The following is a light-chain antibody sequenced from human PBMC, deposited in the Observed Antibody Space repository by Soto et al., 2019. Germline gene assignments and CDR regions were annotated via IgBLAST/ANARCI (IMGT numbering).Light chain of an antibody. CDR2: GAS. Sequence: DIQMTQSPSSLSASVGDRVTITCRASRDIANYLAWYQQKPGKVPQLLIYGASTLQSGVPSRFSGSGSGTDFTLTISSLQPEDVATYYCQKYNSYWTFGQGTKVEIK. V-gene: IGKV1-27*01. J-gene: IGKJ1*01. CDR3: QKYNSYWT. CDR1: RDIANY.